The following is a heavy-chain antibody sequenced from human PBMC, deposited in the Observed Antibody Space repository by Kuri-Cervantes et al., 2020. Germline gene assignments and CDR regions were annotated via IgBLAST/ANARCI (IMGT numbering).Heavy chain of an antibody. CDR3: ARLYEYYFDY. D-gene: IGHD5/OR15-5a*01. V-gene: IGHV3-9*01. CDR1: GFTFDDYA. Sequence: GGSLRLSCAASGFTFDDYAMHWVRQAPGKGLEWVSGISWNSGSIGYADSVKGRFTISRDNAKNSLYLQMNSLRAEDTAVYYCARLYEYYFDYWGQGTLVTVSS. CDR2: ISWNSGSI. J-gene: IGHJ4*02.